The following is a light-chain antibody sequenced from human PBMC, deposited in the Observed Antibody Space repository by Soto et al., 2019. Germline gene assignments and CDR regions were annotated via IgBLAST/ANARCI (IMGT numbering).Light chain of an antibody. CDR2: DVN. Sequence: QSVLTQPRSVSGSPGQSVTISCTGTSSDVGGYNYVSWYQQHPGKAPKLMIYDVNKRPSGVPDRFSASKSGNTASLTISGLQAEDEADYYCCSYAGNYNWVFGGGTKLTVL. V-gene: IGLV2-11*01. CDR3: CSYAGNYNWV. J-gene: IGLJ3*02. CDR1: SSDVGGYNY.